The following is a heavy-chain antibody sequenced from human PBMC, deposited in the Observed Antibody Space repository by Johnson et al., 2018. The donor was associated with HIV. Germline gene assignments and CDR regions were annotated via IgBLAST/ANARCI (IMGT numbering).Heavy chain of an antibody. CDR3: TTDGLRTIDAFGS. D-gene: IGHD5-12*01. J-gene: IGHJ3*02. CDR2: ISYDGSNK. Sequence: VQLVESGGGLVKPGGSLRLSCAASGFTFNNAWMSWVRQVPGKGLEWVAVISYDGSNKYYADSVKGRFTISRDNSKNTLYLQMNSLRAEDTAVYYCTTDGLRTIDAFGSWGQGTMVPVSS. V-gene: IGHV3-30-3*01. CDR1: GFTFNNAW.